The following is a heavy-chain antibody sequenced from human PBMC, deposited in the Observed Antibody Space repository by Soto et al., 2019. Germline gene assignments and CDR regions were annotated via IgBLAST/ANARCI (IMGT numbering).Heavy chain of an antibody. CDR1: CGSFIGYY. J-gene: IGHJ4*02. D-gene: IGHD3-16*02. CDR2: VNHSGSV. V-gene: IGHV4-34*01. Sequence: SETLSLTCAFYCGSFIGYYWIWIRQPPGKGLEWIGEVNHSGSVNYSPSLKSRVTISADTSENQFSLKLTSVTAADTAVYYCARGRDYIWGSYRSHYYFDSWGQGTLVTVSS. CDR3: ARGRDYIWGSYRSHYYFDS.